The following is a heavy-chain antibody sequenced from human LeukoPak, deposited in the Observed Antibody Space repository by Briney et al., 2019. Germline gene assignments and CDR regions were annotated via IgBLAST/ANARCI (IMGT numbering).Heavy chain of an antibody. D-gene: IGHD6-6*01. V-gene: IGHV4-59*12. CDR3: AREGNIAARPEAFDI. J-gene: IGHJ3*02. CDR1: GVSISSYY. Sequence: PSETLSLTCTVSGVSISSYYWSWIRQPPGKGLEWLGYIYYSGSTNYNPSLKSRVTISVDTSKNQFSLKLSSVTAADTAVYYCAREGNIAARPEAFDIWGQGTMVTVSS. CDR2: IYYSGST.